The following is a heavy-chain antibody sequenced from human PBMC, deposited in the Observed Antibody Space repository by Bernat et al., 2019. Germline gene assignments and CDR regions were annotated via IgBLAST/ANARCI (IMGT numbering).Heavy chain of an antibody. CDR3: AKGGTNILLWFGEF. V-gene: IGHV3-23*01. J-gene: IGHJ4*02. CDR2: ISGSGGSP. Sequence: EVQLLESGGGLVQPGGSLRLSCAASGFTFSSYAMSWVRQAPGKGLEWVSSISGSGGSPQNADSVKGRFTISRVNSENTLYLQMSSLRAEVTAVYYCAKGGTNILLWFGEFWGQGTLVTVSS. CDR1: GFTFSSYA. D-gene: IGHD3-10*01.